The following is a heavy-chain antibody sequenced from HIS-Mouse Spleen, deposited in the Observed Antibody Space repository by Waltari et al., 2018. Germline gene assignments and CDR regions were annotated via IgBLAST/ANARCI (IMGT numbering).Heavy chain of an antibody. CDR2: INHIGST. D-gene: IGHD3-16*01. CDR1: GGSFSGYY. V-gene: IGHV4-34*01. J-gene: IGHJ4*02. Sequence: QVQLQQWGAGLLKPSETLSLTCAVYGGSFSGYYWSWIRQPPGKGLEWIGEINHIGSTNYNPSLKSRVTISVDTSKNQFSLKLSSVTAADTAVYYCARGPQAGGQDYWGQGTLVTVSS. CDR3: ARGPQAGGQDY.